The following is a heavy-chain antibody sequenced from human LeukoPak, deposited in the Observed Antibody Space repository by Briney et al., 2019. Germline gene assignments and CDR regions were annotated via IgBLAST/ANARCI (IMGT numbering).Heavy chain of an antibody. CDR1: GFTFSRHG. CDR3: AKGFYYCSDGCPQYYYYMDV. D-gene: IGHD2-15*01. CDR2: IRYDGSDK. Sequence: GGSLRLSCAASGFTFSRHGMHWVRQAPGKGLKWVAFIRYDGSDKYYADSVKGRFTISRDNSENTLYLQMSSLRPEDTAVYYCAKGFYYCSDGCPQYYYYMDVWGKGTTVIVSS. V-gene: IGHV3-30*02. J-gene: IGHJ6*03.